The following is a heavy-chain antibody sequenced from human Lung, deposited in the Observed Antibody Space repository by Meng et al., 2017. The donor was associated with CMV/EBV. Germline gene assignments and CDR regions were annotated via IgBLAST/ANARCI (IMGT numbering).Heavy chain of an antibody. CDR1: GYSISSGYY. CDR3: ARSSSTVFWFDP. J-gene: IGHJ5*02. CDR2: IYHSGST. Sequence: SETXSLXXTVSGYSISSGYYWGWIRQPPGKGLEWIGSIYHSGSTYYNPSLKSRVTISVDTSKNQFSLKVSSVTAADTVVYHCARSSSTVFWFDPWGQGTLVXVSS. V-gene: IGHV4-38-2*02. D-gene: IGHD4-11*01.